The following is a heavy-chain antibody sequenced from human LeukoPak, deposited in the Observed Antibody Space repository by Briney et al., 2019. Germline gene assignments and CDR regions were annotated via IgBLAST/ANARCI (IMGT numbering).Heavy chain of an antibody. CDR2: IYYSGST. V-gene: IGHV4-31*03. Sequence: PSQTLSLTCTVSGGSISRGGYYWSWIRQHPGKGLEWIGYIYYSGSTYYSPSLKSRVTISVDTSKNQFSLKLSSVTAADTAVYYCARESRSDWSPFDYWGQGTLVTVSS. CDR1: GGSISRGGYY. J-gene: IGHJ4*02. D-gene: IGHD3-9*01. CDR3: ARESRSDWSPFDY.